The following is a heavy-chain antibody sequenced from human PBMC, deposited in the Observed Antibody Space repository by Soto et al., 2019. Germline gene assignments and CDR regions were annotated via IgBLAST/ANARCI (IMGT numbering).Heavy chain of an antibody. Sequence: EQLVPSGAEVKKPGSSVKVSCKASGGLFSSYPISWVRQVPGQGLEWVGGIIPVCQTAYDTQRFQSRVTITADETTNTAYMELSSLRSEDTAIYDCARGGSGYTWFNEFWGQGTLVTVSS. V-gene: IGHV1-69*01. CDR3: ARGGSGYTWFNEF. J-gene: IGHJ4*02. CDR2: IIPVCQTA. D-gene: IGHD3-22*01. CDR1: GGLFSSYP.